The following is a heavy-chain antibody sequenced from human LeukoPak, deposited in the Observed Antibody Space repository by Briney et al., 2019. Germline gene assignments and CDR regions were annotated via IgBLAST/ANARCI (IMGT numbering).Heavy chain of an antibody. Sequence: PGGTLTLSCAASGFTFSDYSINWLRQAPGKGLEWVSYINPTSTSIYYPAPEKGRFTISRDNDKSSLSLQMNSLRAEDTARYYCVRLRRNSDRSGYYYFYNYWGQGRQVTVSS. CDR1: GFTFSDYS. D-gene: IGHD3-22*01. CDR2: INPTSTSI. CDR3: VRLRRNSDRSGYYYFYNY. V-gene: IGHV3-21*01. J-gene: IGHJ4*02.